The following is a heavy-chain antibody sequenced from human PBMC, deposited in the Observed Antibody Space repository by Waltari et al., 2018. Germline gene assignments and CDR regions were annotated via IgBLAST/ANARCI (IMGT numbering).Heavy chain of an antibody. CDR2: LLYSDGTT. CDR3: ANRGLDYGDQGKDY. V-gene: IGHV3-23*03. Sequence: EVQLLESGGGSVQPGGSLRLSCAASGFTFITYALTLVRQAPGKGLEWVSLLYSDGTTYYADSVKGRFSVSRDNSKNTLYLQMNSLRVEDTAIYYCANRGLDYGDQGKDYWGQGTLVTVSS. D-gene: IGHD4-17*01. J-gene: IGHJ4*02. CDR1: GFTFITYA.